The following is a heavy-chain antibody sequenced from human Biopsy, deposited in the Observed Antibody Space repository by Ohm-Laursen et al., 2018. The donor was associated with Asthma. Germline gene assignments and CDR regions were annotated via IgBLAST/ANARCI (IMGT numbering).Heavy chain of an antibody. CDR2: ISYDGSSI. D-gene: IGHD6-19*01. Sequence: SLRLSCAASRFTYEMHWVRQAPGKGLEWVAVISYDGSSIYYADSVRGRFTISRDNSKNTLSLQMNSLTAEDTAVYYCAWEGVAGTHIEDWGQGTLVTVSS. J-gene: IGHJ4*02. CDR3: AWEGVAGTHIED. CDR1: RFTYE. V-gene: IGHV3-30-3*01.